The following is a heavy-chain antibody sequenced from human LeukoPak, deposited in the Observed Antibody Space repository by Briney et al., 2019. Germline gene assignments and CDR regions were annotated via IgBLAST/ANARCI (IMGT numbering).Heavy chain of an antibody. V-gene: IGHV4-59*01. J-gene: IGHJ3*02. Sequence: SDTLSLTCTVSGGSISSYYWSWIRQPPGKGLEWIGYIYYSGSTNYNPSLKSRVTISVDTSKNQFSLKLSSVTAADTAVYYCARETAAAGDAFDIWGQGTMVTISS. CDR3: ARETAAAGDAFDI. CDR2: IYYSGST. CDR1: GGSISSYY. D-gene: IGHD6-13*01.